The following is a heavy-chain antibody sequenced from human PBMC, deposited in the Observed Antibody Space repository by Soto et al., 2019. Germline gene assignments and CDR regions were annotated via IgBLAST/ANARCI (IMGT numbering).Heavy chain of an antibody. CDR1: GFTFSVYA. V-gene: IGHV3-30*18. CDR3: AKGGRQWLVTSDFNY. CDR2: VSHDGRNT. D-gene: IGHD6-19*01. J-gene: IGHJ4*02. Sequence: PGGSLRLSCVASGFTFSVYAMHWVRQAPGKGLEWVAVVSHDGRNTHYADSVRGRFTISRDSSKNTVSLEMTSLRAEDTAVYYCAKGGRQWLVTSDFNYWGQGALVTVSS.